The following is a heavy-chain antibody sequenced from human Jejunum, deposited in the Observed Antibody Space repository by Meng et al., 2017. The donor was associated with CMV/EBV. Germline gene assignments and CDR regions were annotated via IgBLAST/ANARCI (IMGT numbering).Heavy chain of an antibody. J-gene: IGHJ5*02. Sequence: GYYMTWISQAPGKGLEWISSISSNESVIYYGDSVKGRFTIARDNAKNSLHLQMSSLRAEDTAVYYCARGVWVGYCPNVFCFNNWFDPWGQGTLVTVSS. D-gene: IGHD2-8*01. V-gene: IGHV3-11*01. CDR1: GYY. CDR3: ARGVWVGYCPNVFCFNNWFDP. CDR2: ISSNESVI.